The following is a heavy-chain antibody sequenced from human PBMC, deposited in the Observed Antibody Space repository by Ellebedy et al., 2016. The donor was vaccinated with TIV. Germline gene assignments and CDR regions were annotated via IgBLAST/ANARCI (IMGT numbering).Heavy chain of an antibody. CDR1: GFTFSTYW. V-gene: IGHV3-7*03. Sequence: PGGSLRLSCAASGFTFSTYWMSWVRQAPGKGLEWVANIKQDGSEKHYVDSVKGRFTISRDNAKNSLFLQMNSLRADDTGIYYCARRHHGPGSPFDLWGQGALVTVSS. J-gene: IGHJ5*02. CDR3: ARRHHGPGSPFDL. D-gene: IGHD3-10*01. CDR2: IKQDGSEK.